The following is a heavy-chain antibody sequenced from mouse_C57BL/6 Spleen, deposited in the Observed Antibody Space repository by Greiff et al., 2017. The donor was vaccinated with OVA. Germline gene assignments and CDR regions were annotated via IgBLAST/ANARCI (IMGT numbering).Heavy chain of an antibody. CDR1: GFTFSDYG. Sequence: EVQGVESGGGLVKPGGSLKLSCAASGFTFSDYGMHWVRQAPEKGLEWVAYISSGSSTIYYADTVKGRFTVSRDNAKNTLFLQMTSLRSEDTAMYDYARAMMVTSCYAMDYWGQGTSVTVSS. CDR2: ISSGSSTI. CDR3: ARAMMVTSCYAMDY. J-gene: IGHJ4*01. D-gene: IGHD2-3*01. V-gene: IGHV5-17*01.